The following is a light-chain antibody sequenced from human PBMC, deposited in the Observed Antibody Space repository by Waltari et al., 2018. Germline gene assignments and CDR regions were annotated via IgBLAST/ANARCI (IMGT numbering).Light chain of an antibody. Sequence: YVVTQPPSVSVAPGKTARLTCGGENIESKSVNWYQQKPGQAPGLVMFYDRDRPSGIPGRFSGSNSGNTATLTISWVEAGDEADYHCQVWDDTNNSGVFGGGTKLNVL. CDR3: QVWDDTNNSGV. J-gene: IGLJ3*02. CDR1: NIESKS. V-gene: IGLV3-21*04. CDR2: YDR.